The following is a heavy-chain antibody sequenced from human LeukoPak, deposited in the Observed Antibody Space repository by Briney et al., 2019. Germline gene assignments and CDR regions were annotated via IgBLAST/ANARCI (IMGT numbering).Heavy chain of an antibody. CDR1: GGSISSSSYY. D-gene: IGHD5-18*01. J-gene: IGHJ4*02. Sequence: SETLSLTCTVSGGSISSSSYYWGWIRQPPGKGLEWIGSIYYSGSTYYNPSLKSRVTISVDTSKNQFSLKLSSVTAADTAVYYCASTDSYGYAYYFDYWGQGTLVTVSS. CDR2: IYYSGST. V-gene: IGHV4-39*01. CDR3: ASTDSYGYAYYFDY.